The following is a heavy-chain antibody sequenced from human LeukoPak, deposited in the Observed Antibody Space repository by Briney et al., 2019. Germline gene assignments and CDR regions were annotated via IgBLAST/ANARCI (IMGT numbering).Heavy chain of an antibody. J-gene: IGHJ4*02. D-gene: IGHD2-15*01. Sequence: PGGSLRLSCAASGFSLSAYGVHWVRQAPGKGLEWVAVISYDGSNKYYADSVKGRFTISRDNSKNTLYLQMNSLRAEDTAVYYCARDGLGYCSGGSCYGGWGQGTLVTVSS. CDR3: ARDGLGYCSGGSCYGG. CDR2: ISYDGSNK. CDR1: GFSLSAYG. V-gene: IGHV3-30*19.